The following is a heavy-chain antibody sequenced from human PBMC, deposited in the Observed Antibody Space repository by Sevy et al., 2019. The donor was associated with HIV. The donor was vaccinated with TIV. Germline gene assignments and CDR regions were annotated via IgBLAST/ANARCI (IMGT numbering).Heavy chain of an antibody. CDR1: GGSISSGDYY. D-gene: IGHD3-10*01. CDR3: ARYLPGDYSDWFDP. Sequence: SETLSLTCSVSGGSISSGDYYWSWIRQPPGKGLEWIGYIYYSGSTFYNPSLKSRLTISKHTSKNQFSLKLSSVTAADTAVYDCARYLPGDYSDWFDPWGQGTLVTVSS. J-gene: IGHJ5*02. V-gene: IGHV4-30-4*01. CDR2: IYYSGST.